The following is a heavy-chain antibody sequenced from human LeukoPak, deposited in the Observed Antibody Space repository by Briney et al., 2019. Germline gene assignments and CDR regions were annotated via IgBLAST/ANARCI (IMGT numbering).Heavy chain of an antibody. Sequence: SGTLSLTCTVSGGSISSSSYYWGWIRQPPGKGLEWIASIYYSGSTYCNPSLKSRVTISVDTSKNQFSLKLSSVTAADSAVYYCARVPGLFQGSLDYWGQGTLVTVSS. CDR2: IYYSGST. D-gene: IGHD3-10*02. CDR3: ARVPGLFQGSLDY. V-gene: IGHV4-39*07. CDR1: GGSISSSSYY. J-gene: IGHJ4*02.